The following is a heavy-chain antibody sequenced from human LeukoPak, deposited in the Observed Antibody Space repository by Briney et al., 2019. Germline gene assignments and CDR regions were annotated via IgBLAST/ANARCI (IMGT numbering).Heavy chain of an antibody. CDR1: GFTVSSNY. D-gene: IGHD2-21*01. Sequence: GGSLRLSCAASGFTVSSNYMSWVRQAPGKGLEWVSVIYSGGSIYYADSVKGRFTISRDNSKNTLYLQMNSLRAEDTAVYYCARLPRGGDYFDYWGQGTLVTVSS. CDR2: IYSGGSI. J-gene: IGHJ4*02. CDR3: ARLPRGGDYFDY. V-gene: IGHV3-53*01.